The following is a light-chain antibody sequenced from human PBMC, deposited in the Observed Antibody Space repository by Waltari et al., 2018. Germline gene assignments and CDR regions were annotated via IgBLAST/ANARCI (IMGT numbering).Light chain of an antibody. Sequence: QSALTQPRSVSGSPGQSVTIPCTGTRSDTGGHNDVSWYQQHPGKAPKVMIYDVSKRPSGVPDRFSGSKSDSTASLTISGLQADDEADYYCCAYAGSYILLFGGGTKLTVL. CDR3: CAYAGSYILL. J-gene: IGLJ3*02. V-gene: IGLV2-11*01. CDR2: DVS. CDR1: RSDTGGHND.